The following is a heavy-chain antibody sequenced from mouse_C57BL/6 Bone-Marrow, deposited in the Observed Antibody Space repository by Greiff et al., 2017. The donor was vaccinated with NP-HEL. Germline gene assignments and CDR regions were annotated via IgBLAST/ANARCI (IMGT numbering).Heavy chain of an antibody. Sequence: VQLQQSGPELVKPGASVKIPCKASGYTFTDYNMDWVKQSHGKSLEWIGDINPNNGGTIYNQKFKGKATLTVDQSSSTAYMELRSLTSEDTAVYYCARRGATVVADYFDYWGQGTTLTVSS. CDR3: ARRGATVVADYFDY. CDR1: GYTFTDYN. V-gene: IGHV1-18*01. J-gene: IGHJ2*01. CDR2: INPNNGGT. D-gene: IGHD1-1*01.